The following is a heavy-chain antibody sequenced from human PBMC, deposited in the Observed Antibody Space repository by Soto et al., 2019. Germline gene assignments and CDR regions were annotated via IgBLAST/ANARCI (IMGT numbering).Heavy chain of an antibody. CDR3: ANFNWYCDL. J-gene: IGHJ2*01. Sequence: SETLSLTCTVSGGSISSYFWSWIRQPPGKGLEWIGYIYYTGSTNYNPSLKSRVTISVDTSKNQFSLQLSSVTAADTAVYYCANFNWYCDLGGRGTLVTGS. CDR2: IYYTGST. CDR1: GGSISSYF. V-gene: IGHV4-59*01.